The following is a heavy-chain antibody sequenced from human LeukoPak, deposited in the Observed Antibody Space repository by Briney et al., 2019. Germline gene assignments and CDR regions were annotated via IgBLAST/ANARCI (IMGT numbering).Heavy chain of an antibody. J-gene: IGHJ6*03. Sequence: PSETRSLTCTVAGGSIRNYYWNWIRQPPGKGLEWIGYIYYSGSTNYNPSLKSRVTISVDTSKNPFSLKLSSVTAADTAVYYCARRRWAYYDFWSGYPYYMDVWGKGTTVTVSS. CDR2: IYYSGST. D-gene: IGHD3-3*01. V-gene: IGHV4-59*01. CDR3: ARRRWAYYDFWSGYPYYMDV. CDR1: GGSIRNYY.